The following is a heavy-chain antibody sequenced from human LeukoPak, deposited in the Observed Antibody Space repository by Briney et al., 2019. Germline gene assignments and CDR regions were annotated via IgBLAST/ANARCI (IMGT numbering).Heavy chain of an antibody. CDR1: GYTFTGYY. D-gene: IGHD3-3*01. Sequence: GASVKVSCKASGYTFTGYYMHWVRQAPGQGLEWMGRINPNSGGTNYAQKFQRRVTMTRDTSISTAYMELSRLRSDDTAVYYCARDMSRYYDFWSGYGSDYWGQGTLVTVSS. V-gene: IGHV1-2*06. CDR3: ARDMSRYYDFWSGYGSDY. J-gene: IGHJ4*02. CDR2: INPNSGGT.